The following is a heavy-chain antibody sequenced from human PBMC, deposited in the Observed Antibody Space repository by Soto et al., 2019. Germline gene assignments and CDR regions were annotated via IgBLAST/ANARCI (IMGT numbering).Heavy chain of an antibody. Sequence: GGSLRLSCAASGFTFSSYWMSWVRQAPGKGLEWVANIKQDGSEKYYVDSVKGRFTISRDNAKNSLYLQMNSLRAEDTAVYYCARDSPSSMTTVTTFDYWGQGTLVTVSS. CDR2: IKQDGSEK. D-gene: IGHD4-4*01. J-gene: IGHJ4*02. V-gene: IGHV3-7*05. CDR1: GFTFSSYW. CDR3: ARDSPSSMTTVTTFDY.